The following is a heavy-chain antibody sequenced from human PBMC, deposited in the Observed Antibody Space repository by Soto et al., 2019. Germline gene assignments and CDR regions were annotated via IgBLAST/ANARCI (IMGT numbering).Heavy chain of an antibody. V-gene: IGHV5-10-1*01. CDR2: LDPSDSYT. CDR1: GYSFTRYW. Sequence: GESLKISCKASGYSFTRYWISWVRQMPGKGLEWMGRLDPSDSYTSYSPSFQGHVTISTDKSISTAYLQWSSLKASDSAMSYCARHLTSSWNCDFCGQGTLVAVSS. CDR3: ARHLTSSWNCDF. J-gene: IGHJ4*02. D-gene: IGHD6-19*01.